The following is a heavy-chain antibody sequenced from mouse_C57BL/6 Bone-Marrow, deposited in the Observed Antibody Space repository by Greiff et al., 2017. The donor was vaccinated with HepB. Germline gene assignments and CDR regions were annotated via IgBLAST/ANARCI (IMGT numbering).Heavy chain of an antibody. V-gene: IGHV3-6*01. Sequence: EVQLQESGPGLVKPSQSLSLTCSVTGYSITSGYYWNWIRQFPGNKLEWMGYISYDGSNNYNPSLKNRISITRDTSKNQFFLKLNSVTTEDTATYYCARILGITTDFDYWGQGTTLTVSS. CDR2: ISYDGSN. D-gene: IGHD1-1*01. CDR3: ARILGITTDFDY. CDR1: GYSITSGYY. J-gene: IGHJ2*01.